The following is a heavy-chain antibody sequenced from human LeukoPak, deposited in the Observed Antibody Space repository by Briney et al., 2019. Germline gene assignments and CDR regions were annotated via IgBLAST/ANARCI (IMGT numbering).Heavy chain of an antibody. CDR3: AKDLGYYDSSVADDAFDI. D-gene: IGHD3-22*01. CDR1: GFTFSSYA. J-gene: IGHJ3*02. CDR2: ISGSGGST. V-gene: IGHV3-23*01. Sequence: GGSLRLSCAASGFTFSSYAMSWVRQAPGKGLEWVSAISGSGGSTYYADSVKGRFNISRDNSKNTLYLQMNSLRAEDTAVYYCAKDLGYYDSSVADDAFDIWGQGTMVTVSS.